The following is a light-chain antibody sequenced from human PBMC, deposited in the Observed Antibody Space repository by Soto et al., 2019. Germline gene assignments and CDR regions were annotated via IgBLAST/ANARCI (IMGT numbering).Light chain of an antibody. CDR3: QQAYIFPIT. J-gene: IGKJ5*01. Sequence: GDRVTITCRASQDIAGYLAWYKPKPGRTPELLIHGASRLQSGVPARFSGSGSGTDSTLSINSLQPEDFATCYCQQAYIFPITFGQGTRLEI. CDR1: QDIAGY. V-gene: IGKV1D-12*01. CDR2: GAS.